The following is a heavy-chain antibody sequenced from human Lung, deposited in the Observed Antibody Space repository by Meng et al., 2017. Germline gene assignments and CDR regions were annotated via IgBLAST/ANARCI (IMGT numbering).Heavy chain of an antibody. J-gene: IGHJ4*02. D-gene: IGHD6-19*01. CDR2: TYYRSKWYN. CDR1: GDSVSSNSAA. Sequence: QVHLKKSGPGLVKPSQTLPLPCAISGDSVSSNSAAWNWIRPSPSRGLEWLGRTYYRSKWYNGYAVSLRSRITSNPDTSKNQFSLQLNSVTPEDTAVYYCARSQQWLDSWGQGTLVTVSS. CDR3: ARSQQWLDS. V-gene: IGHV6-1*01.